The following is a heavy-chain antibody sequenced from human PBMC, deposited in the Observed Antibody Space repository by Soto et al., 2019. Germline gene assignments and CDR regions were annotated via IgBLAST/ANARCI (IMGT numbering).Heavy chain of an antibody. D-gene: IGHD3-3*01. CDR1: GGSISSSSYY. CDR2: IYYSGST. Sequence: PSETLSLTCTVSGGSISSSSYYWGWIRQPPGKGLEWIGSIYYSGSTYYNPSLKSRVTISVDTSKNQFSLKLSSVTAADTAVYYCARQTNDDFWSGYPQGGFDPWGQATRVNVS. CDR3: ARQTNDDFWSGYPQGGFDP. J-gene: IGHJ5*02. V-gene: IGHV4-39*01.